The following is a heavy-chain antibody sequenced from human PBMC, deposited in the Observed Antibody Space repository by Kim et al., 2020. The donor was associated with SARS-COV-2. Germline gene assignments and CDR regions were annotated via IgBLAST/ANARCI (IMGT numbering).Heavy chain of an antibody. CDR2: ISYSGST. CDR1: GGSISSSSFY. CDR3: AQTREMVRGVILPDH. D-gene: IGHD3-10*01. V-gene: IGHV4-39*07. J-gene: IGHJ4*02. Sequence: SETLSLTCTVSGGSISSSSFYWVWIRQPPGKGLECIGSISYSGSTYYNPSLKSRVTISIDTSKNQFSLKVSSVTAADTAVYYCAQTREMVRGVILPDHWGQGTLVTVSS.